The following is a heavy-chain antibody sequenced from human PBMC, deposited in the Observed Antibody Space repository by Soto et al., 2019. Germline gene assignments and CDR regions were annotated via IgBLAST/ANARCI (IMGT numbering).Heavy chain of an antibody. CDR1: GYTFTSYG. Sequence: ASVKVSCKASGYTFTSYGISWVRQAPGQGLEWMGWISAYNGNTNYAQKLQGRVTMTTDTPTSTAYMELRSLRSDDTAVYYCARSGRSNYYSGFDVWGQGTTVTVSS. V-gene: IGHV1-18*01. CDR3: ARSGRSNYYSGFDV. CDR2: ISAYNGNT. J-gene: IGHJ6*02. D-gene: IGHD1-26*01.